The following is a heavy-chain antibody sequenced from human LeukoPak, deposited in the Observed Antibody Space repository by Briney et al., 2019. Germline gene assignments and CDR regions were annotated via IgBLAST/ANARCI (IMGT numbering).Heavy chain of an antibody. CDR3: AVGGSPGY. V-gene: IGHV3-74*01. Sequence: PGGSMRLSCAASGLAFSAYKMHWVRQAPRKGLVWVSRISTDVYTTDYADFVQGRFTASRDNTKNTWSLEMNSLRAEDTAVYYCAVGGSPGYWGQGTLVTVSS. J-gene: IGHJ4*02. CDR2: ISTDVYTT. CDR1: GLAFSAYK. D-gene: IGHD2-15*01.